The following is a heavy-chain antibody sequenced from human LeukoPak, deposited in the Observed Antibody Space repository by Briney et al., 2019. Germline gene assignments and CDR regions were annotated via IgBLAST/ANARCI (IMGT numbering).Heavy chain of an antibody. Sequence: GRSLRHSCAASGFAFNTYAMHWVRQAPGQGLEWVALIWHDGSHKFYSNSVRGQFTISRDNSKNTVSLQMNNLRPEDTAVYYCAREIFGSGSYSDFWGQGTLVTVSS. D-gene: IGHD3-10*01. J-gene: IGHJ4*02. V-gene: IGHV3-33*01. CDR3: AREIFGSGSYSDF. CDR1: GFAFNTYA. CDR2: IWHDGSHK.